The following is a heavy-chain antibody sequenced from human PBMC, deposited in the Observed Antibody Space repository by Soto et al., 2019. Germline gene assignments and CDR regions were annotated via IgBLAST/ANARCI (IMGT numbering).Heavy chain of an antibody. CDR3: ARGGCSGGSCYSGLDY. CDR1: GGSISSYY. D-gene: IGHD2-15*01. Sequence: LSLTCTVSGGSISSYYWSWIRQPPGKGLEWIGYIYYSGSTNYNPSLKSRVTISVDTSKNQFSLKLSSVTAADTAVYYCARGGCSGGSCYSGLDYWGQGTLVTVSS. CDR2: IYYSGST. J-gene: IGHJ4*02. V-gene: IGHV4-59*01.